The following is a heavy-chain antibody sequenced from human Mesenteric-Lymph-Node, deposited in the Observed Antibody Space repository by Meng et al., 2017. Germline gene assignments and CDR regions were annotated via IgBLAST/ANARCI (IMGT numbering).Heavy chain of an antibody. Sequence: RLVESGAAVQTPGLSVKVSCTASGYTFTTDANHWLRQAPGKRLEWMGWINGGNGKTKYSQRFPGRVSFTRDTSARTASMELSSLTSEDTAVYYCARDRGIVVAFEYWGQGTLVTVSS. CDR1: GYTFTTDA. CDR3: ARDRGIVVAFEY. D-gene: IGHD1-26*01. V-gene: IGHV1-3*01. CDR2: INGGNGKT. J-gene: IGHJ4*02.